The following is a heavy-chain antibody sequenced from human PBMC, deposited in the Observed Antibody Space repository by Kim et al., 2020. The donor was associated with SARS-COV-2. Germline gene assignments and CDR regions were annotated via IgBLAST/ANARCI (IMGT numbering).Heavy chain of an antibody. D-gene: IGHD6-19*01. Sequence: ASVKVSCKASGYTFTSYAMHWVRQAPGQRLEWMGWINAGNGNTKYSQKFQGRVTITRDTSASTAYMELSSLGSEDTAVYYCARDPHPYSSGWYRWWFDPWGQGTLVTVSS. J-gene: IGHJ5*02. V-gene: IGHV1-3*01. CDR2: INAGNGNT. CDR1: GYTFTSYA. CDR3: ARDPHPYSSGWYRWWFDP.